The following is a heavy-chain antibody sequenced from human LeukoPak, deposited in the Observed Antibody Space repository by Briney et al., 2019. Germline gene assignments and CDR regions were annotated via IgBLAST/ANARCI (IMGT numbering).Heavy chain of an antibody. Sequence: ASVKVSCKASGYTFTDYAMHWVRQAPGERLEWMGWINTGKGNIKYSQKFQGRVTITMDTSASTAYMELSSLRSEDTAVYYCARDHVVGLAPFDPWGQGTLVTVSS. D-gene: IGHD2-15*01. CDR3: ARDHVVGLAPFDP. CDR2: INTGKGNI. CDR1: GYTFTDYA. V-gene: IGHV1-3*04. J-gene: IGHJ5*02.